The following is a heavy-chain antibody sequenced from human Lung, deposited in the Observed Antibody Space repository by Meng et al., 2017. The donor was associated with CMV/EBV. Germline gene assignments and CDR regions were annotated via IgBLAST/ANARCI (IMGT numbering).Heavy chain of an antibody. Sequence: SCAASGFTFSSYELNWVRQAPGKGLEWFSYISKSGLAIYYGDSVKGRFTISRDNAKNSLYLQMNSLRAEDTAVYYCARMGLSAAFDYWAQGTLVTVSS. CDR3: ARMGLSAAFDY. D-gene: IGHD6-13*01. CDR2: ISKSGLAI. CDR1: GFTFSSYE. J-gene: IGHJ4*02. V-gene: IGHV3-48*03.